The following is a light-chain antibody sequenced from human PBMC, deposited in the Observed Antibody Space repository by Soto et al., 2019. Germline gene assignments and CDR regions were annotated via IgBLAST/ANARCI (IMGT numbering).Light chain of an antibody. CDR2: TAS. CDR1: QSVAGN. CDR3: QQYNKWPWT. Sequence: EIVMTHSPATLSVSPVERATLSCRASQSVAGNLAWYQHKPGQAPRLLIYTASTRATGIPARFSGSGSGTEFTLTISSLQSEDFAVYYCQQYNKWPWTFGQGTKVDIK. J-gene: IGKJ1*01. V-gene: IGKV3-15*01.